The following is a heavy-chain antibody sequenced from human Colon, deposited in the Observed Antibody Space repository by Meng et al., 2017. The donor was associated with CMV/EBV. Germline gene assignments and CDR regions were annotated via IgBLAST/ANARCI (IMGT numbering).Heavy chain of an antibody. V-gene: IGHV1-2*02. D-gene: IGHD1-20*01. J-gene: IGHJ5*02. CDR1: GYTFTGYY. CDR2: INPNSGGT. CDR3: ARAPYNWNDEGWFDP. Sequence: QGQLVEYGAEVKKPWASVKVSCKASGYTFTGYYMHWVRQAPGQGLEWMGWINPNSGGTNYAQKFQGRVTMTRDTSISTAYMELSRLRSDDTAVYYCARAPYNWNDEGWFDPWGQGTLVTVSS.